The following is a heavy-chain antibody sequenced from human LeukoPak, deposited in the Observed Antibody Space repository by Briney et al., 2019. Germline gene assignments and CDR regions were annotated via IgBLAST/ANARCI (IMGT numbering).Heavy chain of an antibody. CDR2: ISSSSSYI. CDR1: GFTFSNYI. J-gene: IGHJ6*03. V-gene: IGHV3-21*01. Sequence: GGSLRLSCAASGFTFSNYIMNWVRQAPGKGLEWVSSISSSSSYIYYADSVKCRFTISRDNAKNSLYLQMNSLRAEDTAVYYCARVLSYGDYGYYYYYMDVWGKGTTVTTSS. D-gene: IGHD4-17*01. CDR3: ARVLSYGDYGYYYYYMDV.